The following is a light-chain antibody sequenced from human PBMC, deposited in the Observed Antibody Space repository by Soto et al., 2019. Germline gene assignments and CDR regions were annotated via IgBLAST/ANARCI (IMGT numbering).Light chain of an antibody. CDR3: QGSRA. V-gene: IGKV3-11*01. J-gene: IGKJ5*01. Sequence: IVLTQSPATLSLSPGERATLSCRASQTVNNLAWYRQKPGHAPRLLIYDASSRAAGIPARFSGIGSGTDFTLTISSLEPEDFAVYYCQGSRAFGRGTRLEI. CDR2: DAS. CDR1: QTVNN.